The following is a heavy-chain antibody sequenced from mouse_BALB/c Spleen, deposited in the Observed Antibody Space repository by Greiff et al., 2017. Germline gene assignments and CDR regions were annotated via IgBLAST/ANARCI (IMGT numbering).Heavy chain of an antibody. CDR2: ISSGGSYT. CDR3: ARAGFYAMDY. Sequence: DVKLVESGGGLVKPGGSLKLSCAASGFTFSSYAMSWVRQSPEKRLEWVAEISSGGSYTYYPDTVTGRFTISRDNAKNTLYLEMSSLRSEDTAMYYCARAGFYAMDYWGQGTSVTVSS. V-gene: IGHV5-9-4*01. J-gene: IGHJ4*01. CDR1: GFTFSSYA.